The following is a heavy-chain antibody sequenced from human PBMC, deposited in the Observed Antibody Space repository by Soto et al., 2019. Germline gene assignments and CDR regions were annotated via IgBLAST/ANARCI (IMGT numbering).Heavy chain of an antibody. Sequence: QVQLVQSGAEVKKPGSSVKVSWKASGGTFSSYAISWVRQAPGQGLEWMGGIIPIFGTANYAQKFQGRVTITADESTSTAYMELSSLRSEDTAVYYCARDMVGATISGAIDYWGQGTLVTVSS. D-gene: IGHD1-26*01. J-gene: IGHJ4*02. CDR2: IIPIFGTA. CDR1: GGTFSSYA. V-gene: IGHV1-69*01. CDR3: ARDMVGATISGAIDY.